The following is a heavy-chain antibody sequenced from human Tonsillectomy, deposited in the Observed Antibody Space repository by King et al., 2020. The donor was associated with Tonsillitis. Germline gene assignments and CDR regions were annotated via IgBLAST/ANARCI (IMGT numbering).Heavy chain of an antibody. V-gene: IGHV3-53*01. J-gene: IGHJ4*02. Sequence: VQLVESGGGLIQPGGSLRLSGAASGFTVSSDYMNWVRQPPGKGLEWVSVIYSGGSKYYADSWKGRFTISRDNSKNTLYLQMNSLRAEDTAVYYCARDYYGSGFPDYWGQGTLVTVSS. CDR1: GFTVSSDY. CDR3: ARDYYGSGFPDY. D-gene: IGHD3-10*01. CDR2: IYSGGSK.